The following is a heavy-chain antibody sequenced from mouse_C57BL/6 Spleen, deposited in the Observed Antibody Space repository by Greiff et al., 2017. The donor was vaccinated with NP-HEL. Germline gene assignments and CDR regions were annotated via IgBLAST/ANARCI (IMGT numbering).Heavy chain of an antibody. CDR1: GFTFSDYG. Sequence: EVQGVESGGGLVKPGGSLKLSCAASGFTFSDYGMHWVRQAPEKGLEWVAYISSGSSTIYYADTVKGRFTISRDNAKNTLFLQMTSLRSEDTARYYGGRNYYYGSSPWLAYWGQRTLVTVSA. D-gene: IGHD1-1*01. J-gene: IGHJ3*01. CDR2: ISSGSSTI. CDR3: GRNYYYGSSPWLAY. V-gene: IGHV5-17*01.